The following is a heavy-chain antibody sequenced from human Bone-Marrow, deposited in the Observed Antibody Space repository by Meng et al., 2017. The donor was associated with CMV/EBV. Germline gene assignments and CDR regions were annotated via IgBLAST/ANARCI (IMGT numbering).Heavy chain of an antibody. CDR3: ARVSRTGTIDY. V-gene: IGHV3-72*01. Sequence: GGSLRLSCAASGFTFSGSAMHWVRQASGKGLEWVGRTRNKANSYTTEYAASVKGRVTISRDDSKNSLYLQMNSLRAEDTAVYYCARVSRTGTIDYRGQGTLVTVST. CDR2: TRNKANSYTT. D-gene: IGHD1-1*01. CDR1: GFTFSGSA. J-gene: IGHJ4*02.